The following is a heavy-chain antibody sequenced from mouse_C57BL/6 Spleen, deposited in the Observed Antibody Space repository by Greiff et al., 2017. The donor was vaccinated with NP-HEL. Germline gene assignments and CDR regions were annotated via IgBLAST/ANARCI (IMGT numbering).Heavy chain of an antibody. Sequence: VQLQQSGAELVRPGASVKLSCTASGFNITDDYMHWVKQRPEQGLEWIGWIDPENGDTEYASKFQGKATITADTSSNTAYLQLSSLTSEDTAVYYCTLITTVVAHYYAMDYWGQGTSVTVSS. CDR1: GFNITDDY. V-gene: IGHV14-4*01. CDR3: TLITTVVAHYYAMDY. J-gene: IGHJ4*01. CDR2: IDPENGDT. D-gene: IGHD1-1*01.